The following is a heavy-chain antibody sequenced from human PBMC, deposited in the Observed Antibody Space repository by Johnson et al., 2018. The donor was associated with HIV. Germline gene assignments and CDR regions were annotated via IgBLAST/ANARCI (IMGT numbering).Heavy chain of an antibody. J-gene: IGHJ3*02. CDR2: MYSGGRT. D-gene: IGHD5-24*01. CDR3: VRDRGWLQSIPDFFDI. V-gene: IGHV3-66*01. CDR1: GFTVCSNY. Sequence: VQLVESGGGLVQPGGSLRLSCSASGFTVCSNYMRWVRPAPGKGLEWVSVMYSGGRTYYADSVQGRFTISRDNAKNSLYLQMNNLRAEDTAVYFCVRDRGWLQSIPDFFDIWGQGTMVTVSS.